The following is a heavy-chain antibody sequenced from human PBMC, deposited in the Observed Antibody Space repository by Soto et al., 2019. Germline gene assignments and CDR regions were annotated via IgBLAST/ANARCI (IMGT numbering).Heavy chain of an antibody. Sequence: SETLSLTCAVYGGSFSGYYWSWIRQPPGKGLEWIGEINHSGSTNYNPSLKSRVTISVDTSKNQFSLKLSSVTAADTAVYYCARGLGGCPWFDPWGQGTLVTVSS. CDR3: ARGLGGCPWFDP. D-gene: IGHD3-10*01. CDR2: INHSGST. V-gene: IGHV4-34*01. CDR1: GGSFSGYY. J-gene: IGHJ5*02.